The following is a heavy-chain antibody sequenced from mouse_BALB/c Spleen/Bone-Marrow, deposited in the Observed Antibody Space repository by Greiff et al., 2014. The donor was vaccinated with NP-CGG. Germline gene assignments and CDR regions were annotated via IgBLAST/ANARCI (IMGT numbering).Heavy chain of an antibody. CDR2: ISNGGTYT. J-gene: IGHJ4*01. D-gene: IGHD1-1*02. CDR3: ARSGERYGAMDY. Sequence: EVMLVESGGGFVKPGGSLKLSCAASGFTFSDFYMFWFRQTPEKRLEWVATISNGGTYTYYPDSVKGRFTISRDNAKNNLHLQMSSLKSEDTAMYYCARSGERYGAMDYWGQGTSVTVTS. V-gene: IGHV5-4*02. CDR1: GFTFSDFY.